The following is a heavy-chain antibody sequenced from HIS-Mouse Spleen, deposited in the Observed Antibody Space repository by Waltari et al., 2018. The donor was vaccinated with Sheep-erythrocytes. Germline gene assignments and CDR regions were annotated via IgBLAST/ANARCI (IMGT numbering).Heavy chain of an antibody. CDR2: IKQDGSEK. CDR3: ARVRELLYFQH. J-gene: IGHJ1*01. D-gene: IGHD1-26*01. V-gene: IGHV3-7*01. Sequence: EVQLVESGGGLVQPGGSLSLSCAASGFTFSSYWMSWVRQAPGKGLEGVANIKQDGSEKYYVDSVKGRFTISRDNAKNSLYLQMNSLRAEDTAVYYCARVRELLYFQHWGQGTLVTVSS. CDR1: GFTFSSYW.